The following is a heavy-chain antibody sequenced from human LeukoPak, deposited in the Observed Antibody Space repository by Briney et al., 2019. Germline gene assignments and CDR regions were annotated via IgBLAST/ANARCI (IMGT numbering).Heavy chain of an antibody. CDR2: ISYNGGTI. V-gene: IGHV3-9*02. CDR3: AKDGCSGGSCYGRSAFDI. D-gene: IGHD2-15*01. Sequence: GRSLRLSCAVSGFTPNDYAMHWVRQAPGKGLEWVSGISYNGGTIGFADSVKGRFTISRDNAKNSLYLQTNSLRAEDMALYYCAKDGCSGGSCYGRSAFDIWGQGTMVTVSS. J-gene: IGHJ3*02. CDR1: GFTPNDYA.